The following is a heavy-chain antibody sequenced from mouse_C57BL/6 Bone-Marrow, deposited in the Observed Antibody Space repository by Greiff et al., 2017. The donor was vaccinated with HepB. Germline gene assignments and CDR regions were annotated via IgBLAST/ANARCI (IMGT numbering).Heavy chain of an antibody. CDR1: GFTFRDYY. D-gene: IGHD2-14*01. CDR3: ARAPPVRFDWYFYV. Sequence: DVLLVALEGGLVQPGSSMKLSCTALGFTFRDYYMAWVRQVPEKGLEWVASINYDGSSIYSLDSLKSRFIIPRDNEKNILYLQMSSLQSEAPATYCCARAPPVRFDWYFYVWGTGTPVTVSS. V-gene: IGHV5-16*01. J-gene: IGHJ1*03. CDR2: INYDGSSI.